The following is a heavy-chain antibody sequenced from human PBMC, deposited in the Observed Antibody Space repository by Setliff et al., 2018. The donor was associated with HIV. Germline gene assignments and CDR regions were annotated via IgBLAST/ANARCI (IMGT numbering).Heavy chain of an antibody. J-gene: IGHJ1*01. Sequence: GGSLRLSCAASGFTFSSAWMGWVRQAPAKGLEWVANISPDGSATYYVDSVKGRFTISRDNAKNSLYLQLNSLRVEDTAVYYCAKGSVRMHYYDSSGYFQHWGQGTPVTVSS. V-gene: IGHV3-7*01. D-gene: IGHD3-22*01. CDR3: AKGSVRMHYYDSSGYFQH. CDR2: ISPDGSAT. CDR1: GFTFSSAW.